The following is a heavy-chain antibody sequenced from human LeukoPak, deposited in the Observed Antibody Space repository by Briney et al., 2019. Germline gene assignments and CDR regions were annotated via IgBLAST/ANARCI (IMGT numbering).Heavy chain of an antibody. J-gene: IGHJ4*02. V-gene: IGHV3-30*03. CDR1: GFTFSSYG. CDR2: ISYDGSNK. CDR3: TCGSGSYSSLDY. Sequence: PGGALRLSCAASGFTFSSYGMHWVRQAPGKGLEWVAVISYDGSNKYYADSVKGRFTISRDNSKNTLYLQMNSLRAEDTAVYYCTCGSGSYSSLDYWGQGTLVTVSS. D-gene: IGHD3-10*01.